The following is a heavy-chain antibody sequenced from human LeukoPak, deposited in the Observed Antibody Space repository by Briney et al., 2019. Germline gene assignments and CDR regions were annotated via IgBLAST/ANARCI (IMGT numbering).Heavy chain of an antibody. V-gene: IGHV1-2*02. Sequence: GASVKVSCKASGYTFTGYYMHWVRQAPGQGLEWMGWINPNSGGTNYAQKFQGRVTMTRDTSISTAYMELSRLRSDDTAVYYCARDSGYYDSSGYYRDWGQGTLVTVSS. CDR3: ARDSGYYDSSGYYRD. J-gene: IGHJ4*02. CDR1: GYTFTGYY. D-gene: IGHD3-22*01. CDR2: INPNSGGT.